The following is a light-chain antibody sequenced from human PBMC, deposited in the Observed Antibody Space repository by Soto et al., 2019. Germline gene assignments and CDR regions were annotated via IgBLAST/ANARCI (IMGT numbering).Light chain of an antibody. CDR2: DAP. CDR1: QSVSSY. V-gene: IGKV3-11*01. J-gene: IGKJ4*01. CDR3: QQRSNWPST. Sequence: EIVLTQSPATLSLSPGERATLSCRASQSVSSYLAWYQQKPGQAPRLLIYDAPNRATAIPARFSGSGSGTAFNLTISGLEPEDFAVYYCQQRSNWPSTFGGGTKVEIK.